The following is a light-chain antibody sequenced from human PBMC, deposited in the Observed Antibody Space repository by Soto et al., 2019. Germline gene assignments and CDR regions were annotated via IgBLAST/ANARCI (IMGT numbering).Light chain of an antibody. V-gene: IGKV3-15*01. J-gene: IGKJ2*01. CDR3: QQYNEWPPYT. Sequence: EIVMTQSPATLSVSPGERATLSCRASQSVSSNLAWYQQKPGQAPRLLIYGASTRATGIPARFSGSGSGTDFTRTISSLQSEDFAVYYCQQYNEWPPYTFGRGTKLEIK. CDR1: QSVSSN. CDR2: GAS.